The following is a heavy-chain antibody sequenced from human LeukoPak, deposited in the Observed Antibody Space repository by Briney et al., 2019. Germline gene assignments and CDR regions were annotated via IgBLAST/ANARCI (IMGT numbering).Heavy chain of an antibody. Sequence: PGGALRLSCAASGFTFSSHAMNWVRQPSGKGLDWVSSIDKSGDGAFYADSVKGRFTISRDNSKNTLYLQMNSLRREDTAVYYCARRGGTSGWGAFDIWGQGTMVTVSS. CDR3: ARRGGTSGWGAFDI. J-gene: IGHJ3*02. CDR2: IDKSGDGA. CDR1: GFTFSSHA. V-gene: IGHV3-23*01. D-gene: IGHD2-2*01.